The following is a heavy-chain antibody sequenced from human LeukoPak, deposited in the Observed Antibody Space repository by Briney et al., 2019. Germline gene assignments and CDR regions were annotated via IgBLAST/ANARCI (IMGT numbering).Heavy chain of an antibody. CDR1: GFTFTNAW. CDR2: VKGKTDGGTT. Sequence: GGSLRLSCAASGFTFTNAWMSWVRQAPGKGLEWVGRVKGKTDGGTTGYAAPVKGRFTISRDDSKNTMYLQMNGLKTEDTAMYYCTTHILTGDFDYWGQGTLVTVSS. CDR3: TTHILTGDFDY. J-gene: IGHJ4*02. V-gene: IGHV3-15*01. D-gene: IGHD7-27*01.